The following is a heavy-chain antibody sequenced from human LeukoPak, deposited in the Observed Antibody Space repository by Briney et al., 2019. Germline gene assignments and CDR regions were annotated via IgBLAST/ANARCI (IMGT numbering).Heavy chain of an antibody. D-gene: IGHD2-21*01. CDR2: MNPNSGNT. V-gene: IGHV1-8*01. Sequence: ASVKVSCKASGCTFTSYDINWVRQATGQGLEWMGWMNPNSGNTGYAQKFQGRVTMTRNTSISTAYMELSSLRSEDTAVYYCAKNVSELGCGLNRFDSWGQGTLVNVSS. J-gene: IGHJ5*01. CDR3: AKNVSELGCGLNRFDS. CDR1: GCTFTSYD.